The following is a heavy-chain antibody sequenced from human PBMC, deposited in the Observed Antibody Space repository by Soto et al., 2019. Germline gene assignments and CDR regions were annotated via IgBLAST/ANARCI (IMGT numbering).Heavy chain of an antibody. CDR3: ARKDKSGYFNWFDP. CDR2: IFPSDSDT. D-gene: IGHD3-22*01. V-gene: IGHV5-51*01. CDR1: GYKFTSSW. J-gene: IGHJ5*02. Sequence: GESLKISCRTSGYKFTSSWIAWVRQMPGKGLEWMGIIFPSDSDTRYSPSFQGQVTISADRSTSTVFLQWASLKASDTAVYFCARKDKSGYFNWFDPWARAPWSPSPQ.